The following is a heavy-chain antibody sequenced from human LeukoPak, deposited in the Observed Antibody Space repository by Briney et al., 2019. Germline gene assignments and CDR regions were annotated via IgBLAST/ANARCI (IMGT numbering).Heavy chain of an antibody. D-gene: IGHD3-3*01. CDR3: AREIITTRESDFDY. Sequence: GGSLRLSCAASGFTFSSYAMHWVRQAPGKGLEWVAVISYDGSNKYYADSVKGRFTISRDNSKNTLYLQMNSLRAKDTAVYYCAREIITTRESDFDYWGQGTLVTVSS. J-gene: IGHJ4*02. V-gene: IGHV3-30*04. CDR2: ISYDGSNK. CDR1: GFTFSSYA.